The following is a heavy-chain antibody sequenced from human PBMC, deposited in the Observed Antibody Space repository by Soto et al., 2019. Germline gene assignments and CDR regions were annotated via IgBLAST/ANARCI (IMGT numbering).Heavy chain of an antibody. J-gene: IGHJ4*02. CDR2: IYYSGST. V-gene: IGHV4-59*08. CDR1: GGSISSYY. Sequence: PSETLSLTCTVSGGSISSYYWSWIRQPPGKGLEWIGYIYYSGSTNYNPSLKSRVTISVDTSKNQFSLKLSSVTAADTAVYYCARTKTWIQLCDYWGQGTLVTVS. D-gene: IGHD5-18*01. CDR3: ARTKTWIQLCDY.